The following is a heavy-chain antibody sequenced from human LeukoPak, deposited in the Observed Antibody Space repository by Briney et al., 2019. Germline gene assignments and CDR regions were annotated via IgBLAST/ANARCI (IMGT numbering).Heavy chain of an antibody. CDR3: ASHDYGDYGAFKY. D-gene: IGHD4-17*01. V-gene: IGHV5-51*01. Sequence: GESLKISCKGSGYTFINYWIGWVRQMPGKGLEWMGIIYPSDSDPRYSPSFRGQVTISADKSISTAYLQWSSLKASDTAMYYCASHDYGDYGAFKYWGQGTLVTVSS. J-gene: IGHJ4*02. CDR2: IYPSDSDP. CDR1: GYTFINYW.